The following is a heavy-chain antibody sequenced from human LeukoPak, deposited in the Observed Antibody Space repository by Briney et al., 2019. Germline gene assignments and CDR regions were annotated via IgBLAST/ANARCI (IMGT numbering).Heavy chain of an antibody. V-gene: IGHV3-7*01. Sequence: GGSLRLSCAASGFTFSSYGIHWVRQAPGKGLEWVANIKQDGSKKSYVDSVKGRFTISRDNAKNSLYLQMNSLRAEDTAVYYCARGDPNSSSWGVYYYYYYGMDVWGQGTTVTVSS. J-gene: IGHJ6*02. CDR3: ARGDPNSSSWGVYYYYYYGMDV. D-gene: IGHD6-6*01. CDR1: GFTFSSYG. CDR2: IKQDGSKK.